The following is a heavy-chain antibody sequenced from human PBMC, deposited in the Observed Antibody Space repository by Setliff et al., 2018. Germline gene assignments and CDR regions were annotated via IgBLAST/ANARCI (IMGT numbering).Heavy chain of an antibody. J-gene: IGHJ4*01. D-gene: IGHD3-10*01. CDR2: IYYTGDT. V-gene: IGHV4-39*01. CDR3: ARQAGLRGYYGSNSLYYFDF. Sequence: SETLSLTCTVSNGSISISDFYWGWIRRSPGKGLEWIGSIYYTGDTWYKQSLEGRVTISVDTSKNQFSLGLTSVTAADTAVYYCARQAGLRGYYGSNSLYYFDFWGRGTLVTVSS. CDR1: NGSISISDFY.